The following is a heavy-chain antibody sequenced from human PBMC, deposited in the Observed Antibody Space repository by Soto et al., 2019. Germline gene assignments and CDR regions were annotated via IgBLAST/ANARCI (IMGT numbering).Heavy chain of an antibody. Sequence: QVQLVQSGAVVKKPGASVKVSCKASGYTFTSYYLHWVRQAPGQGLEWMGIVNPDGGTTTYSQKFQGRVSMTMDTSTDTVYMELSSLRSEDTAVYYCARSTSGFDYWGQGTLVTVSS. V-gene: IGHV1-46*01. D-gene: IGHD3-10*01. CDR3: ARSTSGFDY. CDR2: VNPDGGTT. J-gene: IGHJ4*02. CDR1: GYTFTSYY.